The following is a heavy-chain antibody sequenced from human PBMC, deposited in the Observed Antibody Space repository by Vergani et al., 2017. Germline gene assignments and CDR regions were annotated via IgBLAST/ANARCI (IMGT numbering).Heavy chain of an antibody. J-gene: IGHJ6*03. Sequence: QVQLQQWGAGLLKPSETLSLTCAVYGGSFSGYYWSWIRQPPGKGLEWIGEINHSGSTNYNPSLKSRVTISVDTSKNQFSLKLSSVTAADTAVHYCARGPSLHYYYMDVWGKGTTVTVSS. CDR2: INHSGST. CDR1: GGSFSGYY. CDR3: ARGPSLHYYYMDV. V-gene: IGHV4-34*01.